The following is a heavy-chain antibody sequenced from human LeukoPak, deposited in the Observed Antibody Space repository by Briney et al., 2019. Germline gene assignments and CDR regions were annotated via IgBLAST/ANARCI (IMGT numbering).Heavy chain of an antibody. CDR2: INHSGST. V-gene: IGHV4-34*01. CDR3: ARRESTAMVLNGMDV. J-gene: IGHJ6*02. Sequence: SETLSLTCAVYGGSFSGYYWSWIRQPPGKGLEWIGEINHSGSTYYNPSLKSRVTISVDTSKNQFSLKLSSVTAADTAVYYCARRESTAMVLNGMDVWGQGTTVTVSS. CDR1: GGSFSGYY. D-gene: IGHD5-18*01.